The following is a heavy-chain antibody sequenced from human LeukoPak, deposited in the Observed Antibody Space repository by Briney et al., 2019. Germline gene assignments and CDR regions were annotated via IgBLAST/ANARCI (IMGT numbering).Heavy chain of an antibody. D-gene: IGHD4-17*01. J-gene: IGHJ2*01. CDR1: GFTVSNSF. CDR3: ARTPVIGYWHFDL. V-gene: IGHV3-11*06. CDR2: ISRSITHT. Sequence: GGSLRLSCAASGFTVSNSFMSWVRQAPGKGLEWVSSISRSITHTNYADSVRGRFTISRDNAKNSLFLQMNGLRAEDTAVYYCARTPVIGYWHFDLWGRGTLVTVSS.